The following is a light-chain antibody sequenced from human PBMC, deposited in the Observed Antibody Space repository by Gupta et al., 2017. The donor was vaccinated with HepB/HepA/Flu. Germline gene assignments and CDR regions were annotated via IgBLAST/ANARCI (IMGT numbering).Light chain of an antibody. CDR3: QQYNSWPPAYT. CDR1: QSVSSN. Sequence: EMVMTQSPATLSVSPGGRATLSCRASQSVSSNLAWYQQKPGQAPRLLIYGAPTRATGIPARFSGSGSGTEFTLTISSLQSEDFAVYYCQQYNSWPPAYTFGQGTKLEIK. CDR2: GAP. V-gene: IGKV3-15*01. J-gene: IGKJ2*01.